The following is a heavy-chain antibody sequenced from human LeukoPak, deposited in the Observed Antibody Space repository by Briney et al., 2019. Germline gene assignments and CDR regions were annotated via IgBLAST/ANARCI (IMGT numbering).Heavy chain of an antibody. CDR1: GGSISSGGYP. CDR3: ARGELGILSY. CDR2: IYHSGST. J-gene: IGHJ4*02. Sequence: SQTLSLICAVSGGSISSGGYPWSWIPQPPGKGLEWIGYIYHSGSTYYNPSLKSRVTISVDRPKNQFSLKLSSVTAADTAVYYCARGELGILSYWGQGTLVTVSS. V-gene: IGHV4-30-2*01. D-gene: IGHD3-9*01.